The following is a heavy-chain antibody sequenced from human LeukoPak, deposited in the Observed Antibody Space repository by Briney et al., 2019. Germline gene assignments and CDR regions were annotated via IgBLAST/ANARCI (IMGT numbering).Heavy chain of an antibody. CDR3: ARGGHYYDSSAYGFDY. V-gene: IGHV4-61*02. Sequence: SETLSLTCTVSGYSISSGYYWSWIRQPAGKGLEWIGRIYTSGSTNYNPSLKSRVTISVDTSKNQFSLKLSSVTAADTAVYYCARGGHYYDSSAYGFDYWGQGTLVTVSS. CDR1: GYSISSGYY. CDR2: IYTSGST. D-gene: IGHD3-22*01. J-gene: IGHJ4*02.